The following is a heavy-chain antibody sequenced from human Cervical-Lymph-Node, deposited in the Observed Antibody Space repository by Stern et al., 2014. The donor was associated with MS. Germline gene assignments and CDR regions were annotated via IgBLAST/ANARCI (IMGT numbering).Heavy chain of an antibody. J-gene: IGHJ5*02. Sequence: QVQLEESGAEVKKPGASVKVSCKASGYTFTSYGISWVRQAPGQGLEWMGWINSYKGNTNNPQNLQGRVTMTTTTSTSTAYMELRSLRSDNTAFYYCAKVESSGWYPWGQGTLVTVSS. CDR3: AKVESSGWYP. CDR1: GYTFTSYG. CDR2: INSYKGNT. D-gene: IGHD6-19*01. V-gene: IGHV1-18*01.